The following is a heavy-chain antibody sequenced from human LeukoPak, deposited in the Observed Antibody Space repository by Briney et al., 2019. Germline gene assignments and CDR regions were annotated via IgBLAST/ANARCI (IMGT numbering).Heavy chain of an antibody. CDR1: GFTFTSSA. CDR2: IVVGSGNT. Sequence: SVKVSCKASGFTFTSSAMQWVRQARGQRLEWIGWIVVGSGNTNYAQKFQERVTITRDMSTSTAYMELSSLRSEDTAVYYCAADTPRPYSGSYNYYYGMDVWGQGTTVTVSS. V-gene: IGHV1-58*02. J-gene: IGHJ6*02. D-gene: IGHD1-26*01. CDR3: AADTPRPYSGSYNYYYGMDV.